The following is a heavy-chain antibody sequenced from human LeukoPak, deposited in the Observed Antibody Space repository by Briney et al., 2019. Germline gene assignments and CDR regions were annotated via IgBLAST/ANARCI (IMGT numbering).Heavy chain of an antibody. J-gene: IGHJ5*02. Sequence: GGSLRLSCAVSGSTFSSYAMSWVRQAPGKGLEWVSAISGSGAGTYYADSMKGRFTISRDNSKNMLYLQMNSLRAEDTAVYYCARPNYYGSGNNWFDPWGQGTLVTVSS. D-gene: IGHD3-10*01. CDR3: ARPNYYGSGNNWFDP. V-gene: IGHV3-23*01. CDR1: GSTFSSYA. CDR2: ISGSGAGT.